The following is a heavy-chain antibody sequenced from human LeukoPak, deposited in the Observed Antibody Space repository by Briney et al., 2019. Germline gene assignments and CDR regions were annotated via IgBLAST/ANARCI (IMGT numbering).Heavy chain of an antibody. CDR3: ARGGKQWLVRYYYYGMDV. V-gene: IGHV3-30*04. CDR1: GFTFSSYA. CDR2: ISYDGSNK. J-gene: IGHJ6*04. Sequence: PGGSLRLSCVASGFTFSSYAMHWVRQAPGKGLEWVAVISYDGSNKYYADSVKGRFTISRDNSKNTLYLQMNSLRAEDTAVYYCARGGKQWLVRYYYYGMDVWGKGTTVTVSS. D-gene: IGHD6-19*01.